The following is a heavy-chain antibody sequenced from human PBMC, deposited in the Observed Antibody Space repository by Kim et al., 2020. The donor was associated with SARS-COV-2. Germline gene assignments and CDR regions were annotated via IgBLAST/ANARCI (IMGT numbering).Heavy chain of an antibody. CDR2: IYYSGST. CDR3: ARGWELQVGAAFDI. CDR1: GGSVSSGSYY. Sequence: SETLSLTCTVSGGSVSSGSYYWSWIRQPPGKGLEWIGYIYYSGSTNYNPSLKSRVTISVDTSKNQFSLKLSSVTAADTAVYYCARGWELQVGAAFDIWGQGTMVTVSS. J-gene: IGHJ3*02. D-gene: IGHD1-26*01. V-gene: IGHV4-61*01.